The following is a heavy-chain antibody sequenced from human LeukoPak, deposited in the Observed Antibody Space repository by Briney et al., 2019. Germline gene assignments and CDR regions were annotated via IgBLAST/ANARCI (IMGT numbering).Heavy chain of an antibody. J-gene: IGHJ4*02. CDR1: GFTFSSYG. CDR2: IRYDGSNK. Sequence: GGSLRLSCAASGFTFSSYGMHWVPQAPGQGLEWVAFIRYDGSNKYYADSVKGRFAISRDNATNSLYLQMNGLRVEDTAVYFCAIWETDQGGEFDSWGQGTLVTVSS. D-gene: IGHD1-26*01. CDR3: AIWETDQGGEFDS. V-gene: IGHV3-30*02.